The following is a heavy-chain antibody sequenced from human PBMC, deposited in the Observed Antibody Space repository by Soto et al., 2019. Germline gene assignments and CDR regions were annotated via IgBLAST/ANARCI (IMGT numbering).Heavy chain of an antibody. CDR2: ISSSGTYI. V-gene: IGHV3-21*01. D-gene: IGHD2-2*01. Sequence: GGSLRLSCAASGFTFSSYGMHWVRQAPGKGLEWVSSISSSGTYIHYADSLKGRFTISRDNAKNSLYLQMISLRAEDTAVYYCARDPSDCSSTSCWGYYALDVWGQGTTVTVSS. CDR1: GFTFSSYG. CDR3: ARDPSDCSSTSCWGYYALDV. J-gene: IGHJ6*02.